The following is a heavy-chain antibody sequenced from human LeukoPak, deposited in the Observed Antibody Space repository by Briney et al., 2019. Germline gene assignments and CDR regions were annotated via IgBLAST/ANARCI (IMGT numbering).Heavy chain of an antibody. CDR1: GFTFSSYW. D-gene: IGHD3-16*01. V-gene: IGHV3-7*01. Sequence: GGSLRLSCAASGFTFSSYWMTWVRQAPGKGLEWVANIHQDGSEKYYVDSVRGRFSISRDNAKNSLYLQMNSLRAEDTAVYYCARDGWGGSYGAFDYWGQGTLVTVSS. CDR3: ARDGWGGSYGAFDY. CDR2: IHQDGSEK. J-gene: IGHJ4*02.